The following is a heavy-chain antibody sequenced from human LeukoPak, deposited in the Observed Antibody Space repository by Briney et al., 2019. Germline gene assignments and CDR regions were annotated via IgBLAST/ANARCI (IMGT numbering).Heavy chain of an antibody. CDR1: GFTFSSYA. V-gene: IGHV3-23*01. J-gene: IGHJ5*02. CDR2: ISGSGGST. Sequence: GGSLRLSCAASGFTFSSYAMSWVRQAPGKGLEWVSAISGSGGSTYYADSVKGRFTISRDNSKNTLYLQMNSMRAEDTAVYYCAKRWSSSISFDPWGQGTLVTVSS. D-gene: IGHD6-6*01. CDR3: AKRWSSSISFDP.